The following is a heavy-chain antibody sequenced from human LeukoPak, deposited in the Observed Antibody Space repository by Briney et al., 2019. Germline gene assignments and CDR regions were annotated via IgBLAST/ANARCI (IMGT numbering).Heavy chain of an antibody. Sequence: ASVKVSCKASGYTFTGYYLHWGRQAPGQGLEWVGWINPNSGGTYYAQKFQGRVTMTRDTSISTVYLELSRLRSDDTAVYFCSREDYWRQGTLVTVSS. CDR1: GYTFTGYY. J-gene: IGHJ4*02. V-gene: IGHV1-2*02. CDR3: SREDY. CDR2: INPNSGGT.